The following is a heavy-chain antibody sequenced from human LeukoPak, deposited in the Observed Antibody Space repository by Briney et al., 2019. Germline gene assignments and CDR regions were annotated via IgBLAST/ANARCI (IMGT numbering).Heavy chain of an antibody. CDR2: ISAYNGNT. V-gene: IGHV1-18*01. CDR3: ARADVDTAMATLLKAEYFQH. Sequence: GASVKVSCKASGYTFTSYGISWVRQAPGQGLEWMGWISAYNGNTNFAQKLQGRVTMTTDTSTSTAYMDLRSLRSEDTAVYYCARADVDTAMATLLKAEYFQHWGQGTLVTVSS. J-gene: IGHJ1*01. CDR1: GYTFTSYG. D-gene: IGHD5-18*01.